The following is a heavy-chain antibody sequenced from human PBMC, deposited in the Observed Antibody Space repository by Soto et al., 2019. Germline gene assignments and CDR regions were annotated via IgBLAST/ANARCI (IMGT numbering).Heavy chain of an antibody. CDR2: ITAYDGKI. CDR3: ARGLTYGDFDF. D-gene: IGHD4-17*01. J-gene: IGHJ4*02. CDR1: GYTFTTFG. Sequence: QIQLVQSGPEVKKTGASVKVSCKASGYTFTTFGINWVRQAPGQGLEWMGCITAYDGKIKYVQNFQGRVTMTIDTPTSTGYLELRGLRSDDTAVYFCARGLTYGDFDFWGQGTLVDVSS. V-gene: IGHV1-18*01.